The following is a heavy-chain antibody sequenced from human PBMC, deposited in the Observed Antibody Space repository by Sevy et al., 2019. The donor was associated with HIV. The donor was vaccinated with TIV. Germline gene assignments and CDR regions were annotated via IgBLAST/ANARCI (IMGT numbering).Heavy chain of an antibody. V-gene: IGHV3-21*01. D-gene: IGHD6-13*01. CDR1: GFTFSTYN. Sequence: GGSLRLSCAASGFTFSTYNMNWVRQPPGKGLEWVSSITSRSNYIYYADSLKGRFTISRDNAKNSLYLQMNSLRAEDTAVYYCARPWEQQLHDVFDIWGQGTMVTVSS. CDR2: ITSRSNYI. J-gene: IGHJ3*02. CDR3: ARPWEQQLHDVFDI.